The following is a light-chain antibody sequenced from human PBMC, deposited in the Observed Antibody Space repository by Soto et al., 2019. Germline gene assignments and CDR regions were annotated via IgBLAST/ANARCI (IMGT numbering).Light chain of an antibody. CDR1: SSNLGAGYD. CDR3: QSYDRSLSGSVV. J-gene: IGLJ2*01. V-gene: IGLV1-40*01. CDR2: VNT. Sequence: QSVLTQPPSVSGAPGQRVTISCTGSSSNLGAGYDVHWYRQVPGTAPKLLIYVNTNRPSGVPDRFSASKSGSSASLAITGLQADDEADYYCQSYDRSLSGSVVFGGGTKLTVL.